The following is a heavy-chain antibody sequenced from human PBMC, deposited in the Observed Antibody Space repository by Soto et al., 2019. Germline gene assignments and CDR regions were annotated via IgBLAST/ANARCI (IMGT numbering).Heavy chain of an antibody. CDR3: AKGSGSGWYSS. D-gene: IGHD6-13*01. CDR1: GFTFSSSD. V-gene: IGHV3-30*18. CDR2: ISYDGTNK. J-gene: IGHJ4*02. Sequence: PGGSLRLSCAASGFTFSSSDVHWVRQAPGKGLEWVALISYDGTNKYYAGSVKGRFTISRDNSKNTLYLQMNSLRAEDTAVYYCAKGSGSGWYSSWGQGTLVTVSS.